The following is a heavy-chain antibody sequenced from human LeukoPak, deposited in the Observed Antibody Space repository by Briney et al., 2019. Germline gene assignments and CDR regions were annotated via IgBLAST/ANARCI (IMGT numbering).Heavy chain of an antibody. J-gene: IGHJ6*02. CDR1: GYTFTSYY. CDR3: ARRKTIFGVVYGMDV. Sequence: ASVKVSCKASGYTFTSYYMHWVRQAPGQGLEWMGIINPSGGSTSYAQKFQGRVTMTRDTSTSTVYMELRSLRSDDTAVYYCARRKTIFGVVYGMDVWGQGTTVTVSS. V-gene: IGHV1-46*01. D-gene: IGHD3-3*01. CDR2: INPSGGST.